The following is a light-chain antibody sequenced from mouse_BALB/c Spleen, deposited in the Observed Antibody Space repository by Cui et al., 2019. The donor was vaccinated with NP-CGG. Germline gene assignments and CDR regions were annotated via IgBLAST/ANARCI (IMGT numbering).Light chain of an antibody. V-gene: IGLV1*01. CDR1: TGAVTPSNY. Sequence: QSVVTQDSALTTSPGETVTLTCRSSTGAVTPSNYANWVQEKPDHLFTGLIGGTINRAPGVPARFSGSLIGDRAALTITGAQTEDEAIYFCALWYSNHWVFGGGTKLTVL. CDR3: ALWYSNHWV. CDR2: GTI. J-gene: IGLJ1*01.